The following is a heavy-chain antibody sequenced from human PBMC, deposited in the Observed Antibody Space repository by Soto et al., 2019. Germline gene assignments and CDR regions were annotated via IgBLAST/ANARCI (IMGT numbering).Heavy chain of an antibody. D-gene: IGHD4-4*01. Sequence: GGSMRLSCAASGFTVSSYSMNWVRQAPGKGLEWVSSISSSSSYIYYADSVKGRFTISRDNAKNSLYLQMNSLRAEDTAVYYCARDPDLQLLGWGQLWFDPWGQGTLVTVSS. CDR2: ISSSSSYI. J-gene: IGHJ5*02. V-gene: IGHV3-21*01. CDR1: GFTVSSYS. CDR3: ARDPDLQLLGWGQLWFDP.